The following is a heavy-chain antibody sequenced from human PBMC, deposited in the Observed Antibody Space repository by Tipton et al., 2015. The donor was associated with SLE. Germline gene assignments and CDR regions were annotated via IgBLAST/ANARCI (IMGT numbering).Heavy chain of an antibody. V-gene: IGHV3-21*01. CDR2: ISSSSSYI. CDR1: GFTFSSYS. Sequence: SLRLSCAASGFTFSSYSMNWVRQAPGKGLEWVSSISSSSSYIYYADSVKGRFTISRDNAKNSLYLQMNSLRAEDTAVYYCARDWGSGSYYGYFDYWGQGTLVTVSS. D-gene: IGHD1-26*01. J-gene: IGHJ4*02. CDR3: ARDWGSGSYYGYFDY.